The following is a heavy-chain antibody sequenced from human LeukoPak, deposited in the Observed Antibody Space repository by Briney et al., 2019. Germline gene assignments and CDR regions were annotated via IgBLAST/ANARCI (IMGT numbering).Heavy chain of an antibody. V-gene: IGHV1-2*02. J-gene: IGHJ4*02. CDR3: ARGGYYDSSGYYPDSHFDY. CDR2: INPNSGGT. CDR1: GYTFTGYY. Sequence: GASVKVSCKASGYTFTGYYMHWVRQAPGQGLEWMGWINPNSGGTNYAQKFQGRVTMTRDTSISTAYMELSRLRSDDTAVYYCARGGYYDSSGYYPDSHFDYWGQGTLVTVSS. D-gene: IGHD3-22*01.